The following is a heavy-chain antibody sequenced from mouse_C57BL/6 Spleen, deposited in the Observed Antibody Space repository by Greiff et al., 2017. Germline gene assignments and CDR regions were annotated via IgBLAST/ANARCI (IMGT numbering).Heavy chain of an antibody. J-gene: IGHJ4*01. CDR2: ISSGSSTI. CDR1: GFTFSDYG. Sequence: DVTLVESGGGLVKPGGSLKLSCAASGFTFSDYGMHWVRQAPEKGLEWVAYISSGSSTIYYGDTVKGRCTISRDNAKDTLFLQMTSLRSEDTAMYYCASEEHYYGSSRYYAMDYWGQGTSVTVSS. D-gene: IGHD1-1*01. V-gene: IGHV5-17*01. CDR3: ASEEHYYGSSRYYAMDY.